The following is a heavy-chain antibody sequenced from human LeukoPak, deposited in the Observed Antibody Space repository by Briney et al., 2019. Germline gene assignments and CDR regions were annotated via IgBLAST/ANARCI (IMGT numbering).Heavy chain of an antibody. CDR2: ISANGGAT. Sequence: GGSLKLSCAASGFTFSNFAMSWVRQAPGKGLECVSLISANGGATYYADSVKGRFTISRDNSKSTLYLQMNSLRADDTAVYYCAKASGSPYYFDYWGQGTLVTVSS. J-gene: IGHJ4*02. CDR1: GFTFSNFA. D-gene: IGHD3-10*01. V-gene: IGHV3-23*01. CDR3: AKASGSPYYFDY.